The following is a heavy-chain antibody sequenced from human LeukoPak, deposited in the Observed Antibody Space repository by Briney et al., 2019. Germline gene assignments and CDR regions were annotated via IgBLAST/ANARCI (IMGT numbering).Heavy chain of an antibody. CDR1: GASISSSSYY. V-gene: IGHV4-39*01. CDR3: ARGMRGYVWGSYRYSTPFDY. CDR2: IFYNGGA. J-gene: IGHJ4*02. D-gene: IGHD3-16*02. Sequence: SETLSLTCTVSGASISSSSYYWGWIRQPPGKGLEWIGSIFYNGGAYYNPSLKSRVTISVDTSKNQFSLRLSSVTASDTTVYYCARGMRGYVWGSYRYSTPFDYWGQGTLVTVSS.